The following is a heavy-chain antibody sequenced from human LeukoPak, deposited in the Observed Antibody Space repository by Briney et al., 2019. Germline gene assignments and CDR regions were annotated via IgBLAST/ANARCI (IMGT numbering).Heavy chain of an antibody. D-gene: IGHD3-10*01. CDR3: AIGSAPAQKGPWAFDI. Sequence: GASVKVSCKASGYTFTSYYMRWVRQAPGQGLEWMGIINPSGGSTSYAQKFQGRVTMTRDTSTSTVYMELSSLRSEDTAVHYCAIGSAPAQKGPWAFDIWGQGTMVTVSS. CDR1: GYTFTSYY. CDR2: INPSGGST. V-gene: IGHV1-46*03. J-gene: IGHJ3*02.